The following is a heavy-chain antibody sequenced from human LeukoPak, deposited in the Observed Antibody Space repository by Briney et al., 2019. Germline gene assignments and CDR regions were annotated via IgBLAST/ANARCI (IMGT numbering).Heavy chain of an antibody. Sequence: SETLSLTCTVSGGSISSYYWSWIRQPPGKGLEWIGYIYYSGSTNYNPSLKSRVTISVDTSKNQLSLKLSSVTAADTAVYYCARVVGDSSGYPYPDAFDIWGQGTMVTVSS. CDR2: IYYSGST. D-gene: IGHD3-22*01. V-gene: IGHV4-59*01. CDR1: GGSISSYY. J-gene: IGHJ3*02. CDR3: ARVVGDSSGYPYPDAFDI.